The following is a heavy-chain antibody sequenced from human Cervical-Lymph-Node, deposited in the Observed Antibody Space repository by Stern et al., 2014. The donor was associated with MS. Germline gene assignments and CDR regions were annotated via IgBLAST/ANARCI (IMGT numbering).Heavy chain of an antibody. CDR1: GFTFSSYA. CDR3: ARDRDSSGWGYFDY. V-gene: IGHV3-30*01. J-gene: IGHJ4*02. Sequence: QVQLVQSGGGVVQPGRSLRLSCAASGFTFSSYAMHWVRQAPGKGLEWVAVISYDGSNKYYADSVKGRFTISRDNSKNTLYLQMNSLRAEDTAVYYCARDRDSSGWGYFDYWGQGTLVTVSS. D-gene: IGHD6-19*01. CDR2: ISYDGSNK.